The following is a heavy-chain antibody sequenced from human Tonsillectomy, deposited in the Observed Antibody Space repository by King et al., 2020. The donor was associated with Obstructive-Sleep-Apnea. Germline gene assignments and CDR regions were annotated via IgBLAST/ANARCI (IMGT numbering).Heavy chain of an antibody. V-gene: IGHV4-59*01. CDR3: ARDALGCSGGSCYRDLDY. CDR1: GSSISSYY. CDR2: IYYSGST. J-gene: IGHJ4*02. D-gene: IGHD2-15*01. Sequence: VQLQESGPGVVKPSETLSLTCTVSGSSISSYYWSWIRPPPGKGLEWIGWIYYSGSTSYNPSLKSRLTISVDTSKNQFSLDLRSVTAADTAIYYCARDALGCSGGSCYRDLDYWGQGTLVSVSS.